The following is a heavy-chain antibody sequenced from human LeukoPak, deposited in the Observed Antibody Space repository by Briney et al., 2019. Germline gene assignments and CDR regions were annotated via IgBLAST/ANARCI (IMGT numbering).Heavy chain of an antibody. J-gene: IGHJ4*02. CDR1: GGSISSSSYY. Sequence: PSETLSLTCTVSGGSISSSSYYWGWIRQPPRKGLEWIGSIYYSGSTYYNPSLKSRVTISVDTSKNQFSLKLSSVTAADTAVYYCARSTNYYYGSGSYYSPYFDYWGQGTLVTVSS. CDR2: IYYSGST. CDR3: ARSTNYYYGSGSYYSPYFDY. D-gene: IGHD3-10*01. V-gene: IGHV4-39*01.